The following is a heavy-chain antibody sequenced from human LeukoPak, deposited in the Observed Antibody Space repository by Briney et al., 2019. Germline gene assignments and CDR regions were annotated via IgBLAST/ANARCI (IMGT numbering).Heavy chain of an antibody. Sequence: KPSETLSLTCAVYGGSFSGYYWSWIRQPPGKGLEWIGEINHSGSTNYNPSLKSRVTISVDTSKNQFSLKLSSVTAADTAVYYCAREWVYDSSGYYRGSGMDVWGQGTTVTVSS. CDR1: GGSFSGYY. J-gene: IGHJ6*02. CDR2: INHSGST. D-gene: IGHD3-22*01. CDR3: AREWVYDSSGYYRGSGMDV. V-gene: IGHV4-34*01.